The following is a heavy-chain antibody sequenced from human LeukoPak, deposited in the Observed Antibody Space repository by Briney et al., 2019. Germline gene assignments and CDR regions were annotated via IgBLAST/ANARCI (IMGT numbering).Heavy chain of an antibody. CDR1: RFTFSSYV. D-gene: IGHD2-2*01. CDR2: TSRSAGAT. V-gene: IGHV3-23*01. Sequence: GGSLRLSCAASRFTFSSYVMSWVRQAPGKGLEWVSSTSRSAGATYYADSVKGRFTISRDNSRNTLSLHMNSLRAEDTAVYFCAKHAGGHGLDALDIWGQGTMVTVSS. CDR3: AKHAGGHGLDALDI. J-gene: IGHJ3*02.